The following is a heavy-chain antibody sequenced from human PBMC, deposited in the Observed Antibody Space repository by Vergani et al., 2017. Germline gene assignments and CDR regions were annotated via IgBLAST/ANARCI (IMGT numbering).Heavy chain of an antibody. V-gene: IGHV4-4*07. D-gene: IGHD6-6*01. CDR2: LSTSGNS. Sequence: QVQLQESGPGLVKPSETLSLNCTVSNGSISSYYWSWIRQPAGKGLELIGRLSTSGNSNYNPSLKSRVTRSVDTSRNQFFLIMTSVTAADTAVYYCARETASSSSGRYFQHWGQGTLVTVSS. J-gene: IGHJ1*01. CDR1: NGSISSYY. CDR3: ARETASSSSGRYFQH.